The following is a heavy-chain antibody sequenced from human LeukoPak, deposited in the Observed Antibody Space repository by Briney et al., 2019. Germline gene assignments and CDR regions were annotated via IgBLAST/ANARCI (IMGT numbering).Heavy chain of an antibody. J-gene: IGHJ4*02. Sequence: SETLSLTCSLSRGAISTYYWNWIRQPAGKGLEWIGRIYATGSTNYNPSLESRVTMSIDASKNHFSLKLTSVTAADTAVYYCARERTYAEKGPLDSWGQGLLVTVSS. CDR3: ARERTYAEKGPLDS. CDR1: RGAISTYY. V-gene: IGHV4-4*07. CDR2: IYATGST.